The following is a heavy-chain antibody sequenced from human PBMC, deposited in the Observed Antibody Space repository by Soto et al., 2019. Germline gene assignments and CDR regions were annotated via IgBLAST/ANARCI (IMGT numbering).Heavy chain of an antibody. J-gene: IGHJ4*02. D-gene: IGHD1-26*01. V-gene: IGHV1-8*01. CDR2: MNPNSGNT. Sequence: GASVKVSCKASGYTFTSYDINWVRQATGQGLEWMGWMNPNSGNTGYAQKFQGRVTMTRNTSISTAYMELSSLRSEDTAVYYCARGQRPGGSYYFDYSGQGTVVTFSS. CDR1: GYTFTSYD. CDR3: ARGQRPGGSYYFDY.